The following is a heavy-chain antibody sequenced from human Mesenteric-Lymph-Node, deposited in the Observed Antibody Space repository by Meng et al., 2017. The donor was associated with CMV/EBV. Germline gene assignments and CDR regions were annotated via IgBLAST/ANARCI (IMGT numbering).Heavy chain of an antibody. CDR3: ATELTHSRYFVD. Sequence: ASVKVSCKASGYTFTDYTIHWVQQAPGQGLEWMGWISLDSGGTYYAQRCQGRVTMTRDTSITTAYMELSRLTSDDTAVYFCATELTHSRYFVDWGQGTLVTVSS. J-gene: IGHJ4*02. D-gene: IGHD6-13*01. V-gene: IGHV1-2*02. CDR2: ISLDSGGT. CDR1: GYTFTDYT.